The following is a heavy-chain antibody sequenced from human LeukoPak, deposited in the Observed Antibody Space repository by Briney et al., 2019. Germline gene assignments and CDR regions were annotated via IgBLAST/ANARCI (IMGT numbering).Heavy chain of an antibody. CDR2: ISDSGGST. Sequence: GGSLRLSCAASGFTFSQYGMSWVRQAPGKGLEWVSMISDSGGSTYYADSVKGRFTISRDNSTNTLYLQMNSLKGDDTAVYYCAKDSAFYYIDVWSKGTTVIISS. CDR1: GFTFSQYG. D-gene: IGHD3-10*01. CDR3: AKDSAFYYIDV. J-gene: IGHJ6*03. V-gene: IGHV3-23*01.